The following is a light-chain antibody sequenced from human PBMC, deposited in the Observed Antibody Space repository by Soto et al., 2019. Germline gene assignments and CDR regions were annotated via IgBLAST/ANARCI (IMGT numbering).Light chain of an antibody. CDR1: QAISSY. Sequence: IQLTQSPSSLSASVGDRVTITCRASQAISSYLAWYQQKPGKAPNLLIYGASTLQSGVPSRFSGSGSGTDFTLTISSLQPEDFATYFCQQLNSYPLTFGGGTKVDIK. V-gene: IGKV1-9*01. CDR3: QQLNSYPLT. CDR2: GAS. J-gene: IGKJ4*01.